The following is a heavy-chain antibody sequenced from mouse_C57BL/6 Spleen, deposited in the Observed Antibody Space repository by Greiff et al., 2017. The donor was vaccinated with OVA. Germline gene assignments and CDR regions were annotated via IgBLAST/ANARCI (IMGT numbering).Heavy chain of an antibody. Sequence: VQLQQSGAELVRPGASVTLSCKASGYTFTDYEMHWVKQTPVHGLEWIGAIDPETGGTAYNQKFKGKAILTADKSSSTAYMELRSLTSEDSAVYYCTRGGNYVGYAMDYWGQGTSVTVS. V-gene: IGHV1-15*01. CDR1: GYTFTDYE. D-gene: IGHD2-1*01. CDR3: TRGGNYVGYAMDY. J-gene: IGHJ4*01. CDR2: IDPETGGT.